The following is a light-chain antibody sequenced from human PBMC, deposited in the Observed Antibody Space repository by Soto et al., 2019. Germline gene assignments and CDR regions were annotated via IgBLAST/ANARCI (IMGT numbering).Light chain of an antibody. Sequence: DLQMTQSPSSLSASVGDRVTITCRASQGISNYLAWYQQKPGKVPKLLIYAASTSQSGFPSRFSGSGSGTAFTLTNSSVQPEDVATYYFQKDNSAPLTVEGGTKVEIK. CDR3: QKDNSAPLT. J-gene: IGKJ4*01. V-gene: IGKV1-27*01. CDR2: AAS. CDR1: QGISNY.